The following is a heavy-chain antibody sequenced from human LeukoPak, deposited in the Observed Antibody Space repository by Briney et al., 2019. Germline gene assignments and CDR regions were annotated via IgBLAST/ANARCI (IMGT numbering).Heavy chain of an antibody. CDR2: ISSSASTV. CDR1: GFTFSSYE. CDR3: ARGPDAFDI. V-gene: IGHV3-48*03. Sequence: GGSLRLSCAASGFTFSSYEMNWVRQAAGKGLEWVSYISSSASTVYYADSVKGRFTISRDNAKNSLYLQMNSLRAEDTAVYYCARGPDAFDIWGQGTMVTVSS. J-gene: IGHJ3*02.